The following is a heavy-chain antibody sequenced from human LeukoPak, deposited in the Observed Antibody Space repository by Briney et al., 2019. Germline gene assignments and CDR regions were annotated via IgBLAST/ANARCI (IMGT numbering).Heavy chain of an antibody. CDR2: LSDSGGNT. CDR1: GFSFSSYA. CDR3: AKELDSNYGPLYYYYYYMDV. D-gene: IGHD4-11*01. J-gene: IGHJ6*03. V-gene: IGHV3-23*01. Sequence: GGSLRISCAASGFSFSSYAMSWVRQAPGEGLEWVSGLSDSGGNTIYADSVKGRFTISRDNSKNTLYLQMNSLRAEDTAVYYCAKELDSNYGPLYYYYYYMDVWGKGTTVTVSS.